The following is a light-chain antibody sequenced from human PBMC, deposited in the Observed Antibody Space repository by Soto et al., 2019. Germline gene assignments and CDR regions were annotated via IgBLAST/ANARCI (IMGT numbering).Light chain of an antibody. CDR1: SSDVGGYKY. Sequence: QSVLTEPACVSVSPGQSITSSCTGTSSDVGGYKYVSWYQQHPDKAPKLIIFEVSNRPSGISSRFSGSKSGNTASLTISGLQAEDEADYYCASYTSSSTSVIFGRGTKVTVL. CDR2: EVS. CDR3: ASYTSSSTSVI. V-gene: IGLV2-14*01. J-gene: IGLJ6*01.